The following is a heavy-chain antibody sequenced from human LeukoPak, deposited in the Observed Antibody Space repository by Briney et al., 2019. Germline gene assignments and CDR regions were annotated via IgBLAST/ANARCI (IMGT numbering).Heavy chain of an antibody. Sequence: GASVKVSCKASGGTFSSYAIGWVRQAPGQGLEWMGRIIPIFGTANYAQKFQGRVTITTDESTSTAYMELSSLRSEDTAVYYCASTGVSCSGGSCYSGDYYYYYMDVWGKGTTVTVSS. CDR1: GGTFSSYA. V-gene: IGHV1-69*05. CDR3: ASTGVSCSGGSCYSGDYYYYYMDV. D-gene: IGHD2-15*01. J-gene: IGHJ6*03. CDR2: IIPIFGTA.